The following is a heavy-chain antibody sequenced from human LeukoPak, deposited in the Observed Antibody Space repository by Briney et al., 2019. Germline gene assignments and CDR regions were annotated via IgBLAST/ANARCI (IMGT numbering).Heavy chain of an antibody. CDR1: GLTFSSYA. D-gene: IGHD6-19*01. J-gene: IGHJ4*02. CDR3: ARKRMQKQWLLIGSFDY. V-gene: IGHV3-30-3*01. Sequence: GGSLRLSCAASGLTFSSYAMHWVRQAPGKGLEWVAVISYDGSNKFYADSVKGRFTISRDNSKNTLYLQMNSLRAEDTALYYCARKRMQKQWLLIGSFDYWGQGTLVTVSS. CDR2: ISYDGSNK.